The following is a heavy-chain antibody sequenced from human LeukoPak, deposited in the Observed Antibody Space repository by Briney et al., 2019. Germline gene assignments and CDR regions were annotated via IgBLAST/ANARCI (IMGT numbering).Heavy chain of an antibody. Sequence: ASVKVSCKASGYSFKNYGMTWVRQAPGQGLEWMGWVNSDTGSTVSAQAFQGRVALTTDTSTNTIHMELRSLTSDDTAVYFWARDDSCSGDKCVSLGGFDVWGQGTTVIVSS. J-gene: IGHJ3*01. CDR2: VNSDTGST. V-gene: IGHV1-18*01. CDR1: GYSFKNYG. D-gene: IGHD3-16*01. CDR3: ARDDSCSGDKCVSLGGFDV.